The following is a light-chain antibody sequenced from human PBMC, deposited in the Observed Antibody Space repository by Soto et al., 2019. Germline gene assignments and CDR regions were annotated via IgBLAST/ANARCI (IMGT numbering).Light chain of an antibody. V-gene: IGKV3D-7*01. J-gene: IGKJ1*01. Sequence: EIVLTQSPGTLSLSPGERATLSCRASQSVSSSYLAWYQQRPGKVPRFLTHSASTLQSGVPSRFSATGSGTTFTLTISSLQPEDIATYYCQQLNRFPRTFGQGTKVEV. CDR3: QQLNRFPRT. CDR2: SAS. CDR1: QSVSSSY.